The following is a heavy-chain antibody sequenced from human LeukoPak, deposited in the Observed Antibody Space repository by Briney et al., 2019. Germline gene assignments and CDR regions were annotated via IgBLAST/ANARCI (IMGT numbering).Heavy chain of an antibody. CDR3: AKDHQYSSSWLDY. CDR2: ISWNSGSI. V-gene: IGHV3-9*01. Sequence: PGGSLRLSCAASGFTFDDYAMHWVRQAPGKGLEWVSGISWNSGSIGYADSVKGRFTISRDNAKNSLYLQMNSLRAEDTALYYCAKDHQYSSSWLDYWGRGTLVTVSS. D-gene: IGHD6-13*01. J-gene: IGHJ4*02. CDR1: GFTFDDYA.